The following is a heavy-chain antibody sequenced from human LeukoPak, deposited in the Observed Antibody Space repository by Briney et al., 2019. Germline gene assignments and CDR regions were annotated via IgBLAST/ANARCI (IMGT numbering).Heavy chain of an antibody. CDR3: ACRDLSSTWSYP. Sequence: GESLKISCKGVGYSFTNYWIGWVRQIPGKGMEWMGVIYPGDSRVRYNPSFQGQVTISVDKSVSTAYLQWISLKASDTAMYYCACRDLSSTWSYPWGQGTLVTVSS. D-gene: IGHD6-13*01. CDR2: IYPGDSRV. CDR1: GYSFTNYW. V-gene: IGHV5-51*01. J-gene: IGHJ5*02.